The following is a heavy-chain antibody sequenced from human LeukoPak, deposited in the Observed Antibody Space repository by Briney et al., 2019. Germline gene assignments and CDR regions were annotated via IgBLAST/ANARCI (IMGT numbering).Heavy chain of an antibody. J-gene: IGHJ1*01. V-gene: IGHV1-24*01. CDR3: ATDYCGSGSPHSLRY. D-gene: IGHD3-10*01. CDR2: FDPEDCET. CDR1: GYTLTELS. Sequence: ASVKVSCKVSGYTLTELSMNWVRQAPGKGLEWMGDFDPEDCETIYAQKFQGRVTMTEDTSTDTAYMELSSLRSEDTAVYYCATDYCGSGSPHSLRYWGQGTLVTVTS.